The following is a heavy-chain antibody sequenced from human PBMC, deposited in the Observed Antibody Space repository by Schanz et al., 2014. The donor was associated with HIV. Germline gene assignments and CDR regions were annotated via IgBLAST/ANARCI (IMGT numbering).Heavy chain of an antibody. J-gene: IGHJ6*02. CDR1: GFTFSSYG. D-gene: IGHD6-13*01. CDR3: AREWVYYYYYGMDV. CDR2: ISYDGSDK. V-gene: IGHV3-30*03. Sequence: QVPLVESGGGVVQPGRSLRLSCAASGFTFSSYGIHWVRQAPGKGLEWVEMISYDGSDKYYADSVKGRFTISRDNSKSTLYLQMKSLRDEDTAVYYCAREWVYYYYYGMDVWGQGTTVTVSS.